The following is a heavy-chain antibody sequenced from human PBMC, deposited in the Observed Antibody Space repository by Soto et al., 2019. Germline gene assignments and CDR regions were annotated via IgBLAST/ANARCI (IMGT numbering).Heavy chain of an antibody. CDR1: GGSISSYY. CDR2: IYYSGIT. D-gene: IGHD2-15*01. J-gene: IGHJ6*02. V-gene: IGHV4-59*08. Sequence: SETLSLTCTVSGGSISSYYWSWIRQPPGKGLEWIGYIYYSGITNYNPSLKSRVTISVDTSQNQFSLDLTSVTATDTAVYFCARHPGYCSGGSCNGQYTLDVWGQGTTVTVSS. CDR3: ARHPGYCSGGSCNGQYTLDV.